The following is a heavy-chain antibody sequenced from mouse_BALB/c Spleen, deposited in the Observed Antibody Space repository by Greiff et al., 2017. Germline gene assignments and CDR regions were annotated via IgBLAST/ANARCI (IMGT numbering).Heavy chain of an antibody. V-gene: IGHV3-6*02. Sequence: EVKLMESGPGLVKPSQSLSLTCSVTGYSITSGYYWNWIRQFPGNKLEWMGYISYDGSNNYNPFLKNRISITRDTSKNQFFLKLNSVTTEDTATYYCAREKEYYGPFAYWGQGTLVTVSA. CDR1: GYSITSGYY. J-gene: IGHJ3*01. CDR3: AREKEYYGPFAY. D-gene: IGHD1-2*01. CDR2: ISYDGSN.